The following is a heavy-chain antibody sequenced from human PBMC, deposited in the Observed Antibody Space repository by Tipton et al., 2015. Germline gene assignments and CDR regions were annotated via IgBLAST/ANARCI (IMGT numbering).Heavy chain of an antibody. D-gene: IGHD3/OR15-3a*01. Sequence: TLSLTCTVSGGSLSSYSWSWIRQPPGKGLECIGYIFDTGRTNYNPSLKGRVTISVDTSKNQFSLRLSSVTAADTAVYYCASTPRPGGMIFTRGSTPQLYYSDSWGQGSLVTVSS. V-gene: IGHV4-59*01. CDR2: IFDTGRT. CDR1: GGSLSSYS. CDR3: ASTPRPGGMIFTRGSTPQLYYSDS. J-gene: IGHJ4*02.